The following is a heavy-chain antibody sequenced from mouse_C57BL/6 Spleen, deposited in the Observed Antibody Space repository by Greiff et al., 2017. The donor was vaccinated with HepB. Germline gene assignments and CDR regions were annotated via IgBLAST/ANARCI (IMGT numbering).Heavy chain of an antibody. CDR1: GYTFTDYY. D-gene: IGHD1-1*01. CDR3: ARSFYEFAY. J-gene: IGHJ3*01. V-gene: IGHV1-26*01. Sequence: VQLQQSGPELVKPGASVKISCKASGYTFTDYYMNWVKQSHGKSLEWIGDINPNNGGTSYNQKFKGKATLTVDKSSSTAYMELRSLTSEDSAVYYCARSFYEFAYWGQGTLVTVSA. CDR2: INPNNGGT.